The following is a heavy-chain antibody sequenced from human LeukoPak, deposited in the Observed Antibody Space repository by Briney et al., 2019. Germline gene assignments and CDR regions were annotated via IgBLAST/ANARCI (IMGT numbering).Heavy chain of an antibody. CDR1: GFNFSDYE. V-gene: IGHV3-48*03. D-gene: IGHD3-3*01. J-gene: IGHJ4*02. Sequence: GGSLRLSCAASGFNFSDYEIHWVRQAPGKGLEGVSYVSGRGSTIYNADSLRGRFITSRDNAKESVYLPMNSLRAEDTAVYYCARPTTYYVLLSGYYAWYYFDNWGRGTLVTVSS. CDR3: ARPTTYYVLLSGYYAWYYFDN. CDR2: VSGRGSTI.